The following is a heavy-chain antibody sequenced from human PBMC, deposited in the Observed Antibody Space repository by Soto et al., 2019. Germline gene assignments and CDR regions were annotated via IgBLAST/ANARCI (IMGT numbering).Heavy chain of an antibody. J-gene: IGHJ4*02. CDR2: ISGSGGST. Sequence: GSLRLSCAASGFTFSSHSMSWVRQAPGKGLEWVSAISGSGGSTYYADSVKGRFTISRDNSKNTLYLQMNSLRAEDTAVYYCAKGVEQWLPPTYFDYWGQGTLVTVSS. D-gene: IGHD6-19*01. CDR1: GFTFSSHS. V-gene: IGHV3-23*01. CDR3: AKGVEQWLPPTYFDY.